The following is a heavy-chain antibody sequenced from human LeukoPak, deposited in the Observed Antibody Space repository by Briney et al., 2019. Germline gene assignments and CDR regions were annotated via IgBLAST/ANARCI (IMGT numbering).Heavy chain of an antibody. CDR2: IRYDGSNK. CDR3: AKGSLSRLYFDY. Sequence: GGSLRLSCAAPGFTFSSYGMHWVRQAPGKGLEWVAFIRYDGSNKYYADSVKGRFTISRDNSKNTLYLQMNSLRAEDTAVYYCAKGSLSRLYFDYWGQGTLVTVSS. V-gene: IGHV3-30*02. J-gene: IGHJ4*02. CDR1: GFTFSSYG. D-gene: IGHD3-16*01.